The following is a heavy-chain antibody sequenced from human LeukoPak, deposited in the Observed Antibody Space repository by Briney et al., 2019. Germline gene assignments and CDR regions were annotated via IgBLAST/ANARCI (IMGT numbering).Heavy chain of an antibody. D-gene: IGHD6-19*01. CDR2: IIPIFGTA. V-gene: IGHV1-69*05. J-gene: IGHJ3*02. Sequence: SVKVSCKASGGTFSSYAISWVRQAPGQGLEWMGGIIPIFGTANYAQKFQGRVTMTTDTSTSTAYMELRSLRSDDTAVYYCARSSGWYPDDAFDIWGQGTMVTVSS. CDR1: GGTFSSYA. CDR3: ARSSGWYPDDAFDI.